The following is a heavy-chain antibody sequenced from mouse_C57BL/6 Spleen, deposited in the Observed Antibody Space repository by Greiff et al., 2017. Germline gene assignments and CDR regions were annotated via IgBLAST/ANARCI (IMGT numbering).Heavy chain of an antibody. J-gene: IGHJ2*01. D-gene: IGHD3-2*02. CDR2: IDPSDSYT. V-gene: IGHV1-69*01. CDR3: ARSPPLHSSGYYFDY. CDR1: GYTFTSYW. Sequence: QVQLQQPGAELVMPGASVKLSCKASGYTFTSYWMHWVKQRPGQGLEWIGEIDPSDSYTNYNQKFKGKSTLTVDKSSSTAYMQLSSLTSEDSAVYYCARSPPLHSSGYYFDYWGQGTTLTVSS.